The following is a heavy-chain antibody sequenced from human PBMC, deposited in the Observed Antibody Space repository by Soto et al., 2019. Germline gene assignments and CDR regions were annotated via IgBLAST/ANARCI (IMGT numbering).Heavy chain of an antibody. CDR2: IKSKTDGGTT. Sequence: LRLYCPAAGCTFINDWMSWVGQAPGKGLEWVGRIKSKTDGGTTDYAAPVKGRFTISRDDSKNTLYLQMNSLKTEDTAVYYCTTFSGTFGYWGQGTLVTVSS. CDR1: GCTFINDW. CDR3: TTFSGTFGY. V-gene: IGHV3-15*01. D-gene: IGHD1-1*01. J-gene: IGHJ4*02.